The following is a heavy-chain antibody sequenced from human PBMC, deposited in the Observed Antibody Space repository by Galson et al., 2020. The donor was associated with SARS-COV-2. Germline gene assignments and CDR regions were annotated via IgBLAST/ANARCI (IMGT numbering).Heavy chain of an antibody. Sequence: GGSLRLSCAASGFTFSSYAMHWVRQAPGKGLEWVAVISYDGSNKYYADSVKGRFTISRDNSKNTLYLQMNSLRAEDTAVYYCARDSKVMVAAAAFTFDYWGQGTLVTVSS. CDR3: ARDSKVMVAAAAFTFDY. V-gene: IGHV3-30*04. D-gene: IGHD6-13*01. J-gene: IGHJ4*02. CDR1: GFTFSSYA. CDR2: ISYDGSNK.